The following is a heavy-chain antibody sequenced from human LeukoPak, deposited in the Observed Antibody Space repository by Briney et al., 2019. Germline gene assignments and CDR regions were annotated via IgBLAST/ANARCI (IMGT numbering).Heavy chain of an antibody. J-gene: IGHJ4*02. CDR1: GFTFSSYW. Sequence: GGSLRLSCAASGFTFSSYWMTWVRQAPGKGLEWVAYIKQDGSEKHYVDSVKGRFTISRDNSKNTLYLQMNSLRAEDTAVYYCARVFAEYSYGHFDYWGQGTLVTVSS. D-gene: IGHD5-18*01. CDR2: IKQDGSEK. V-gene: IGHV3-7*01. CDR3: ARVFAEYSYGHFDY.